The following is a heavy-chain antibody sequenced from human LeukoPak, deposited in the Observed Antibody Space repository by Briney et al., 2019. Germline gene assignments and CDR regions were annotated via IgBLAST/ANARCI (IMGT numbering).Heavy chain of an antibody. Sequence: SQTLSLTCTVSGGSISSGGYYWSWIRQHPGKGLEWIGYIYYSGSTYYNPSLKSRVTISVDTSKNQFSLKLSSVTAADTAVYYCARIRPVYYYDSSGYGMDYWGQGTLVTVSS. D-gene: IGHD3-22*01. CDR3: ARIRPVYYYDSSGYGMDY. V-gene: IGHV4-31*03. CDR1: GGSISSGGYY. J-gene: IGHJ4*02. CDR2: IYYSGST.